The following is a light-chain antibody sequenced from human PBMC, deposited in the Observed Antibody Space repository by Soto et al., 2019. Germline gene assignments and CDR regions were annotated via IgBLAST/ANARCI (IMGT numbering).Light chain of an antibody. CDR1: NSDIGTHNS. J-gene: IGLJ3*02. Sequence: QSVLTQPASVSGSPGQSISISCSGTNSDIGTHNSVSWYRQHPGQAPKLIIYEVSTRPSGISNRFSCSKSANTASLTISGRQADDEADYFCAGHTPPGVFGGGTQLTV. CDR3: AGHTPPGV. V-gene: IGLV2-14*03. CDR2: EVS.